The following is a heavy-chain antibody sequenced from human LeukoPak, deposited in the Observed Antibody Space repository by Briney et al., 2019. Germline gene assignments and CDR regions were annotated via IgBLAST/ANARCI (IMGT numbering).Heavy chain of an antibody. J-gene: IGHJ4*02. Sequence: PSETLSLTCTVSGAPISTSDHSWGWIRQPPGKGLEWVGSIFYTGSISYNPSLRSRVTVSVDTFKRQFSLKLNSVTAADTAVYFCASRFCPTPDYHFLGAFWGQGAPVTVSS. CDR2: IFYTGSI. CDR3: ASRFCPTPDYHFLGAF. D-gene: IGHD2-15*01. V-gene: IGHV4-39*01. CDR1: GAPISTSDHS.